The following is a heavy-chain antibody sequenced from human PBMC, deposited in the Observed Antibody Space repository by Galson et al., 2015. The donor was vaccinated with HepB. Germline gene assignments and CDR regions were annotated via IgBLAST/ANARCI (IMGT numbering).Heavy chain of an antibody. J-gene: IGHJ5*02. CDR1: GFIFSDYN. D-gene: IGHD5-12*01. V-gene: IGHV3-21*01. Sequence: SLRLSCAASGFIFSDYNMHWVRQAPGKGLEWVASITTSGSHIFYSDSVKGRFTISRDNAGNSLYLQMNSLRAEDTALYYCARDATRLAAISFYNWFDPWGQGTLVTGSS. CDR3: ARDATRLAAISFYNWFDP. CDR2: ITTSGSHI.